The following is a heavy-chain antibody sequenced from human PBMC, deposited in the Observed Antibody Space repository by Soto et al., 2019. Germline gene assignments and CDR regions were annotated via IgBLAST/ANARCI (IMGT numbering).Heavy chain of an antibody. CDR3: AYGDGSFDY. V-gene: IGHV3-72*01. J-gene: IGHJ4*02. CDR1: GFTFSDHY. D-gene: IGHD4-17*01. CDR2: TRNKANSYTT. Sequence: GGSLRLSCAASGFTFSDHYMDWVRQAPGKGLEWVGRTRNKANSYTTEYAASVKGRFTISRDDSKNSLYLQMNSLKTEDTAVYYCAYGDGSFDYWGQGTLVTVSS.